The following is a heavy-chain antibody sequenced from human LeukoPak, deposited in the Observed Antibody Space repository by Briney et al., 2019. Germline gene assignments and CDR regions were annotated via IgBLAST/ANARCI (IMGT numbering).Heavy chain of an antibody. D-gene: IGHD1-14*01. J-gene: IGHJ4*02. V-gene: IGHV4-34*01. Sequence: SETLSLTCAVYGGSFSGYYWSWIRQPPGKGLEWIGEINHSGSTNYNPSLKSRVTISVGTSKNQFSLKLSSVTAADTAVYYCARERTRHLDYWGQGTLVTVSS. CDR1: GGSFSGYY. CDR2: INHSGST. CDR3: ARERTRHLDY.